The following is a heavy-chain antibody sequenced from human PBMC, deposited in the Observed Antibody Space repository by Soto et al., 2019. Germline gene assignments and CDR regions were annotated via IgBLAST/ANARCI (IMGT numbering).Heavy chain of an antibody. CDR3: ASSGDYVWFDP. Sequence: PSETLSLTCAVSSGSISNGNWWSWVRQPPGKGLEWIGEIYHSGSTNYNPSLKSRVTISVDKSKNQFSLNLSSVTAADTAVYYCASSGDYVWFDPWGQGTLVTVSS. CDR1: SGSISNGNW. V-gene: IGHV4-4*02. J-gene: IGHJ5*02. CDR2: IYHSGST. D-gene: IGHD4-17*01.